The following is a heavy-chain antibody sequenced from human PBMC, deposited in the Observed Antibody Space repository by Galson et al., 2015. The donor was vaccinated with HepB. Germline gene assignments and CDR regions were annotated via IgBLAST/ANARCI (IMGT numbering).Heavy chain of an antibody. Sequence: SLRLSCAASGFTFSSYEMNWVRQAPGKGLEWISFITSTSNVIYYADSVNGRFTISRDNAKNSLYLQMNSLRAEDTAVYYCARVDGDQIFDYWGQGTLVTVSS. D-gene: IGHD4-17*01. CDR3: ARVDGDQIFDY. CDR2: ITSTSNVI. V-gene: IGHV3-48*03. CDR1: GFTFSSYE. J-gene: IGHJ4*02.